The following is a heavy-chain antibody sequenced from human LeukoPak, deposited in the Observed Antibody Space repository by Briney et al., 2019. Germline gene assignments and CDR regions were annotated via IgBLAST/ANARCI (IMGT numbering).Heavy chain of an antibody. V-gene: IGHV3-48*03. CDR3: ARDLRYSYGSG. CDR1: GFTFSSYE. D-gene: IGHD5-18*01. Sequence: GGSLRLSCAASGFTFSSYEMNWVRQAPGKGLEWVSYISSSGSTIYYADSVEGRFTISRDNAKNSLYLQMNSLRAEDTAVYYCARDLRYSYGSGWGQGTLVTVSS. J-gene: IGHJ4*02. CDR2: ISSSGSTI.